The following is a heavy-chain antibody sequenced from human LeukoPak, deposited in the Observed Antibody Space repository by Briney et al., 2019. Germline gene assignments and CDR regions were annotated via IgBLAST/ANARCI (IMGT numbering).Heavy chain of an antibody. Sequence: ASVKVSCKASGYTFTSYDINWVRQATGQGLEWMGWMNPNSGHTGYAQKFQGRITITRNTSISTAYMELSSLRSEDTAVYYCARAFLPIPGLANCFDPWGQGTLVTVSS. V-gene: IGHV1-8*03. CDR3: ARAFLPIPGLANCFDP. CDR2: MNPNSGHT. J-gene: IGHJ5*02. CDR1: GYTFTSYD.